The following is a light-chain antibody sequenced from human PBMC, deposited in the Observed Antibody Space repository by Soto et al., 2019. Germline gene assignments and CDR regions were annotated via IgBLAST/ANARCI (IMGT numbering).Light chain of an antibody. Sequence: QSALTQPASVSGSPGQSITISCSGSSSDVGASNLVSWYQQHPGRAPKLIIYEVNKGPSGVSNRFSGSKSGNTASLTISGLQAEDEADYYCCSYAGNRYVLFGGGTQLTVL. J-gene: IGLJ7*01. CDR1: SSDVGASNL. CDR2: EVN. V-gene: IGLV2-23*02. CDR3: CSYAGNRYVL.